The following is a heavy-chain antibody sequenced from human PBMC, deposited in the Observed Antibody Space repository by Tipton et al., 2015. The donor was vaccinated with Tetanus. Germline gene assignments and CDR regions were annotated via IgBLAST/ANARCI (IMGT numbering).Heavy chain of an antibody. CDR3: ARGMDYDSSRIDDF. J-gene: IGHJ4*02. V-gene: IGHV1-2*02. Sequence: QLVQSGAEVKKPGASVKVSCKASGYTFTGYYMHWVRQAPGQGLEWMGWINPNSGGTNYAQKFQGRVTMTRDTSISTAYMEVSRLGSDDTAIYYCARGMDYDSSRIDDFWGQGTLVTVSS. CDR1: GYTFTGYY. D-gene: IGHD3-22*01. CDR2: INPNSGGT.